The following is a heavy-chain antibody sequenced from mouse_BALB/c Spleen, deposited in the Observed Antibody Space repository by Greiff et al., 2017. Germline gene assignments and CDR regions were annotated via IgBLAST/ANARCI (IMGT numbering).Heavy chain of an antibody. J-gene: IGHJ2*01. Sequence: VQLQQSGAELVRPGASVTLSCKASGYTFTDYEMHWVKQTPVHGLEWIGAIDPETGGTAYNQKFKGKATLTADKSSSTAYMELRSLTSEDSAVYYCTRSGYGYDPYFDYWGQGTTLTVSS. CDR3: TRSGYGYDPYFDY. V-gene: IGHV1-15*01. CDR1: GYTFTDYE. D-gene: IGHD2-2*01. CDR2: IDPETGGT.